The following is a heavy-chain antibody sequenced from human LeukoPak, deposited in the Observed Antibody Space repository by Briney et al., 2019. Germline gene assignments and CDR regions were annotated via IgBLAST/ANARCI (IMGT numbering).Heavy chain of an antibody. CDR3: ARDAYYDSSGYNGDY. CDR1: GGSISSSNW. Sequence: SETLSLTCAVSGGSISSSNWWSWVRQPPGKGLEWIGEIYHSGSTNYNPSLKSRVTISVDKSKNQFSLKLSSVTAADTAVYYCARDAYYDSSGYNGDYVGQGTLVTVSS. J-gene: IGHJ4*02. D-gene: IGHD3-22*01. V-gene: IGHV4-4*02. CDR2: IYHSGST.